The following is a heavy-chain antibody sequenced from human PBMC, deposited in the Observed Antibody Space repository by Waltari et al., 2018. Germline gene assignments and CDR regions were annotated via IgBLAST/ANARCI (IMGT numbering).Heavy chain of an antibody. CDR1: GGSFSGYY. CDR2: INHSGST. CDR3: ARGRRGGRDIVVVVAASRWFDP. D-gene: IGHD2-15*01. J-gene: IGHJ5*02. V-gene: IGHV4-34*01. Sequence: QVQLQQWGAGLLKPSETLSLTCAVYGGSFSGYYWSWIRQLPWKGMEWIGEINHSGSTNYNPSLKSRVTISVDTSKNQFSLKLSSVTAADTAVYYCARGRRGGRDIVVVVAASRWFDPWGQGTLVTVSS.